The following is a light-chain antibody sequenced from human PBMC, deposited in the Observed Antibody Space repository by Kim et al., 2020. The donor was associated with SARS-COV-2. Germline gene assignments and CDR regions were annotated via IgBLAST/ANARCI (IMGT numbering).Light chain of an antibody. V-gene: IGKV1-12*01. J-gene: IGKJ2*01. CDR1: STW. CDR2: GAS. CDR3: QQSNTSPHT. Sequence: STWLAWYEQKPGKAPKLLIYGASRLQSGVPPRFSGSGSGTEFTLTINSLQPEDFATYYCQQSNTSPHTFGQGTKVDIK.